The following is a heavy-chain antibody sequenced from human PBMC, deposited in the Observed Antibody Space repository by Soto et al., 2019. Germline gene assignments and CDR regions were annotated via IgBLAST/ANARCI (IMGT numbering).Heavy chain of an antibody. J-gene: IGHJ4*02. Sequence: ASVKVSCKASGYTFTNYGISWVRQAPGQGLEWMGWISPFDGNTNYAQNFQVKVTLTTDTSTSTAYMEVRSLRSDDTSVYYCARGGRYFDWLFPSFDYWGQGTLVTVSS. CDR3: ARGGRYFDWLFPSFDY. V-gene: IGHV1-18*01. CDR1: GYTFTNYG. D-gene: IGHD3-9*01. CDR2: ISPFDGNT.